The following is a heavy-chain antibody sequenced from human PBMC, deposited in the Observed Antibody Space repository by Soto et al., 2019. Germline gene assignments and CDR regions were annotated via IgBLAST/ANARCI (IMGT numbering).Heavy chain of an antibody. V-gene: IGHV3-23*01. CDR1: GFTFSSYA. J-gene: IGHJ4*02. CDR2: ISGSGGST. CDR3: AKNDYYDSSSSPFDY. D-gene: IGHD3-22*01. Sequence: LRLSCAASGFTFSSYAMSWVRQAPGKGLEWVSAISGSGGSTYYADSVKGRFTISRDNSKNTLYLQMNSLRAEDTAVYYCAKNDYYDSSSSPFDYWGQGTLVTVSS.